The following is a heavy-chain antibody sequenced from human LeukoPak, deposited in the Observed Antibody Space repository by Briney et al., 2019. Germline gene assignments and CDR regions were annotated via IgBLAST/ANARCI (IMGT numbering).Heavy chain of an antibody. D-gene: IGHD3-22*01. Sequence: ASVKVSCKASGYTFTSYGISWARQAPGQGLEWMGWISAYNGNTNYAQKLQGRVTMTTDTSTSTAYMELRSLRSDDTAVYYCAREFFFYYYDSSGSRSGLDYWGQGTLVTVSS. V-gene: IGHV1-18*01. CDR2: ISAYNGNT. CDR3: AREFFFYYYDSSGSRSGLDY. CDR1: GYTFTSYG. J-gene: IGHJ4*02.